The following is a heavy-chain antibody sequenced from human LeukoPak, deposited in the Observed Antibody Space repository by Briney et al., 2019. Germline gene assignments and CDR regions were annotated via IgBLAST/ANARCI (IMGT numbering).Heavy chain of an antibody. CDR3: ASGNAYQLLYAPFDY. D-gene: IGHD2-2*02. V-gene: IGHV3-30-3*01. CDR1: GFTFSSYA. Sequence: QPGGSLRLSCAASGFTFSSYAMHWVRQAPGKGLEWVAVISYDGSNKYYADSVKGRFTISRDNSKNTLYLQMNSLRAEDTAVYYCASGNAYQLLYAPFDYWGQGTLVTVSS. CDR2: ISYDGSNK. J-gene: IGHJ4*02.